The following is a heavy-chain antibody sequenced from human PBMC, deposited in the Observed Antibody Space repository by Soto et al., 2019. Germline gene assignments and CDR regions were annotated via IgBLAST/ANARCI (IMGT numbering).Heavy chain of an antibody. CDR1: GFAFSSYW. J-gene: IGHJ6*02. CDR2: IKQDGSEK. V-gene: IGHV3-7*04. CDR3: ARFYYDSSGYLPSPYYYYYGMDV. Sequence: GGSLRLSCSASGFAFSSYWMSWVRQAPGKGLEWVANIKQDGSEKYYVDSVKGRFTISRDNAKNSLYLQMNSLRAEDTAVYYCARFYYDSSGYLPSPYYYYYGMDVWGQGTTVTVSS. D-gene: IGHD3-22*01.